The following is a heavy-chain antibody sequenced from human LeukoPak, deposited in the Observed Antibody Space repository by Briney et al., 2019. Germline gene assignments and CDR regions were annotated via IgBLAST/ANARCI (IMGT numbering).Heavy chain of an antibody. CDR2: IYHSGST. CDR1: GGSISSSHW. CDR3: AREMFGELLSGWFDP. J-gene: IGHJ5*02. V-gene: IGHV4-4*02. Sequence: SGTLSLTCAVSGGSISSSHWWSWVRQPPGKGLEWIGEIYHSGSTNYNPSLKSRDTISVDKSKNQFSLKLSSVTAADTAVYYCAREMFGELLSGWFDPWGQGTVVTVSS. D-gene: IGHD3-10*02.